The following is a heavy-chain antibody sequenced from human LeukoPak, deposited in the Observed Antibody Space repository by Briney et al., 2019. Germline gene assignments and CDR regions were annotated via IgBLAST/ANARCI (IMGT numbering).Heavy chain of an antibody. Sequence: PSETLSLTCAVYGGSFSGYYWSWIRQPPGKGLEGIGEINHSGSTNYNPSLKSRVTISVDTSKNQFSLKLSSVTAADTAVYYCARGTFSSSSPYYFDYWGQGTLVTVSS. D-gene: IGHD6-6*01. CDR2: INHSGST. CDR3: ARGTFSSSSPYYFDY. J-gene: IGHJ4*02. CDR1: GGSFSGYY. V-gene: IGHV4-34*01.